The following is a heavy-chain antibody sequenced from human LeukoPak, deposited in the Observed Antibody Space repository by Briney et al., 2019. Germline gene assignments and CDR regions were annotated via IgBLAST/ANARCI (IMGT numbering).Heavy chain of an antibody. D-gene: IGHD3-3*01. CDR2: ISGSGGST. CDR1: GFTFSNYA. Sequence: GGSLRLSCAASGFTFSNYAMSWVRQAPGKGLEWLSAISGSGGSTYYADSVKGRFTISRDNAKNSLYLQMNSLRAEDTAVYYCAREWYYDFWSGYYKGPFDIWGQGTMVTVSS. CDR3: AREWYYDFWSGYYKGPFDI. J-gene: IGHJ3*02. V-gene: IGHV3-23*01.